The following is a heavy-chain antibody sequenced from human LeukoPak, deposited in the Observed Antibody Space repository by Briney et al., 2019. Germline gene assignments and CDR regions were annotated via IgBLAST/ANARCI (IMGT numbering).Heavy chain of an antibody. J-gene: IGHJ4*02. D-gene: IGHD3-22*01. Sequence: GGSLRLSCAASGFTFSSYAMTWVRQAPGKGLEWVSALSGSGGSAYYADSVRGRFTISRDNSKNTLYLQMNSLRAEDTAVYYCAKGRYESSGFNWAAWGQGTLVTVSS. CDR3: AKGRYESSGFNWAA. V-gene: IGHV3-23*01. CDR1: GFTFSSYA. CDR2: LSGSGGSA.